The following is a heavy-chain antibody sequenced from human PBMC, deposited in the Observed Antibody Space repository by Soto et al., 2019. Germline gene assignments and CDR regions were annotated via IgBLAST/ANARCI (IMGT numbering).Heavy chain of an antibody. D-gene: IGHD6-19*01. V-gene: IGHV3-23*01. J-gene: IGHJ3*02. Sequence: EVQLLESGGGLVQPGGSLRLSCAASGFTFSSYAMSWVRQAPGKGLEWVSAISGSGGTTYYADSVKGRFTFSRDNSKNTLYLQMNILRAEDTAVYNCAKTANGWFSAFDIWCQGTMVTVSS. CDR3: AKTANGWFSAFDI. CDR2: ISGSGGTT. CDR1: GFTFSSYA.